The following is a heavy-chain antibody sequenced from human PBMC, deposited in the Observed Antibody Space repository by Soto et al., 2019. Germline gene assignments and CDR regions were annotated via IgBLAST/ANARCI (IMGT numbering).Heavy chain of an antibody. J-gene: IGHJ4*02. CDR3: APRPGGGGY. Sequence: EVQLVESGGGLIQPGGSLRLSCAVSGFTVSNNYMSWVRQAPGKGLEGVSVIYSGGYTAYGDSVKGRFTISRDNSKNTLFLQMNSPGPAATAVFSCAPRPGGGGYWGQGTLVTVSS. D-gene: IGHD3-10*01. CDR1: GFTVSNNY. CDR2: IYSGGYT. V-gene: IGHV3-53*01.